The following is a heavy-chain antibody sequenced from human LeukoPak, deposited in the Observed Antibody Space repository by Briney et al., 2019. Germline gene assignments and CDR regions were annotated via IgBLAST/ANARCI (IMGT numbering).Heavy chain of an antibody. D-gene: IGHD4/OR15-4a*01. J-gene: IGHJ4*02. CDR2: ITSSGTTT. CDR3: GRDPDYGDPY. Sequence: PGGSLRLSCAASGFTVSSNYMSWVRQAPEKGLEWIVYITSSGTTTEYADSVKGRFTISRVNAKNSLYLQMNSLRPEDTAVYYCGRDPDYGDPYWGQGTLVTVSS. V-gene: IGHV3-11*01. CDR1: GFTVSSNY.